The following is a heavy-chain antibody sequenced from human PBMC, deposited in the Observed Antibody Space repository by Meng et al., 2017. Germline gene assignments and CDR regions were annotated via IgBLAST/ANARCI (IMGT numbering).Heavy chain of an antibody. CDR2: IYYSGST. J-gene: IGHJ4*02. CDR3: ARGYYYGSGSNFDY. V-gene: IGHV4-59*01. D-gene: IGHD3-10*01. CDR1: GGSISSYY. Sequence: GSLRLSCTVSGGSISSYYWSWLRQPPGKGLEWVGYIYYSGSTNYNPSLKSRVTISVDTSKNQFSLKLSSVNAADTAVYYCARGYYYGSGSNFDYWGQGTLVTVSS.